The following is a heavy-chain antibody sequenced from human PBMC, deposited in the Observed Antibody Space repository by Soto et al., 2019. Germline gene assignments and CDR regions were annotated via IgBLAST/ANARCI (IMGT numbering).Heavy chain of an antibody. CDR1: GGTFSSYA. Sequence: SVKVSCKASGGTFSSYAISWVRQAPGQGLEWMGGIIPILGTANYAQKFQGRVTITADESTSTAYMELSSLRSEDTAVYYCARDQGGFTISTSFDYWGQGTLVTVSS. D-gene: IGHD3-3*01. CDR2: IIPILGTA. J-gene: IGHJ4*02. CDR3: ARDQGGFTISTSFDY. V-gene: IGHV1-69*13.